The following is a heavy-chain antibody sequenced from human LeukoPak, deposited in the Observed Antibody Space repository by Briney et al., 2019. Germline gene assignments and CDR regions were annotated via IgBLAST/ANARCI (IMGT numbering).Heavy chain of an antibody. Sequence: PGGSLRLSCAASGFTFSSYAMQWVRQAPGKGLEWVAVISYDGNNKYYADSVKGRFTISRDNSKNTLYLQMNTLRAEDAAVYYCARVQSSGWRYFDYWGQGTLVTVSS. CDR1: GFTFSSYA. CDR2: ISYDGNNK. V-gene: IGHV3-30-3*01. D-gene: IGHD6-19*01. CDR3: ARVQSSGWRYFDY. J-gene: IGHJ4*02.